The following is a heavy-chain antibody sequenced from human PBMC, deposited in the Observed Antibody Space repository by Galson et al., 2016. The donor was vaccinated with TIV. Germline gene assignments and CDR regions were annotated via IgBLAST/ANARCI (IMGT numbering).Heavy chain of an antibody. CDR2: IYPSGAS. CDR1: GLLVSDNY. Sequence: SPRLSCAASGLLVSDNYMSWVRQPPGKGLEWVSIIYPSGASYYPESTESVKGRFTISRDDSKNTVFLQINSLRVDDTAVYYCATSTMPNLGDNWGQGTLVTVST. V-gene: IGHV3-53*05. D-gene: IGHD7-27*01. J-gene: IGHJ4*02. CDR3: ATSTMPNLGDN.